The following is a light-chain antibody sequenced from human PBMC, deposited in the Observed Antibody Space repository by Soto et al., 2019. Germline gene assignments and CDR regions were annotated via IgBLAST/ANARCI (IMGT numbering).Light chain of an antibody. Sequence: QPVLTQSPSASASLGASVKLTCTLSSGHSSYAIAWHQQQPEKGPRYLMKINSDGRHSKGDGIPDRFSGSSSGAVRYLTISSLQAEDEGDYYCQTWATGIQVFGGGTKLTVL. J-gene: IGLJ3*02. V-gene: IGLV4-69*02. CDR2: INSDGRH. CDR1: SGHSSYA. CDR3: QTWATGIQV.